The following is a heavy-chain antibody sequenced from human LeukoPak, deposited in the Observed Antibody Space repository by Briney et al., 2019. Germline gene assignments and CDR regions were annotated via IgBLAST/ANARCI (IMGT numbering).Heavy chain of an antibody. J-gene: IGHJ5*02. CDR3: ARGGCSSTSCYKTQNWFDP. D-gene: IGHD2-2*01. CDR1: GGSISSSNYY. Sequence: PSETLSLTCTVSGGSISSSNYYWGWIRQPPGKGLEWIGSIYYSESTYYNPSLKSRVTISVDTSKNQFSLKLSSVTAADTAVYYCARGGCSSTSCYKTQNWFDPWGQGTLVTVSS. V-gene: IGHV4-39*01. CDR2: IYYSEST.